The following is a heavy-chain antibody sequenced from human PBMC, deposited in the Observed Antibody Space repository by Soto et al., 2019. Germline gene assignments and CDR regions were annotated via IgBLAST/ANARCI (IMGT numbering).Heavy chain of an antibody. V-gene: IGHV1-18*01. D-gene: IGHD6-19*01. CDR1: GYTFTSYG. CDR2: INAYNGNT. J-gene: IGHJ4*02. Sequence: QDQLVQSGAEVKKPGASVKVSCKGSGYTFTSYGISWVRQAPGQGLEWMGWINAYNGNTNYAQKLQGRVTMTTDTSTSTAYMVLRSLRSDDTAVFYCARDPVAGTYFDYWGQGTLVTVSS. CDR3: ARDPVAGTYFDY.